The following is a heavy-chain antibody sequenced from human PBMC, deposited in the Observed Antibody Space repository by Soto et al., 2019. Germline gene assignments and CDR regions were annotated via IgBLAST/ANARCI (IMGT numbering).Heavy chain of an antibody. D-gene: IGHD3-3*01. Sequence: GGSLRLSCAASGFTFSSYAMHWVRQAPGKGLEWVAVISYDGSNKYYADSVKGRFTISRDNSKNTLYLQMKSLRVEDTAVYYCAKETIAIFGVAKFDYWGQGALVTVSS. J-gene: IGHJ4*02. V-gene: IGHV3-30-3*01. CDR3: AKETIAIFGVAKFDY. CDR2: ISYDGSNK. CDR1: GFTFSSYA.